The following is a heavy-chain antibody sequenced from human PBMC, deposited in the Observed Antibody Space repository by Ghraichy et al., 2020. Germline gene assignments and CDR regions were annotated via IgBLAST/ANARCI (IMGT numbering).Heavy chain of an antibody. V-gene: IGHV4-59*08. CDR3: ARLFHYDFWSGYTAHYYYMDV. CDR2: IYYSGST. Sequence: SETLSLTCTVSGGSISSYYWSWIRQPPGKGLEWIGYIYYSGSTNYNPSLKSRVTISVDTSKNQFSLKLSSVTAADTAVYYCARLFHYDFWSGYTAHYYYMDVWGKGTTVTVSS. CDR1: GGSISSYY. D-gene: IGHD3-3*01. J-gene: IGHJ6*03.